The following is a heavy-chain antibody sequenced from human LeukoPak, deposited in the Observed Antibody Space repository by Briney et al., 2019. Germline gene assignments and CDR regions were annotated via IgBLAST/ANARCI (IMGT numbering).Heavy chain of an antibody. D-gene: IGHD3-3*01. CDR3: AGDAPRPNYDSWSDYYKAYYFDS. CDR2: ISSGSSHI. Sequence: GGSLRLSCAASGFTFSSYSMNWVRQAPGKGLEWVSSISSGSSHIFYADSLKGRFTISRDNAKNSLYLQMNSLRAEDTAVYYCAGDAPRPNYDSWSDYYKAYYFDSWGQGILVTVSP. CDR1: GFTFSSYS. J-gene: IGHJ4*02. V-gene: IGHV3-21*01.